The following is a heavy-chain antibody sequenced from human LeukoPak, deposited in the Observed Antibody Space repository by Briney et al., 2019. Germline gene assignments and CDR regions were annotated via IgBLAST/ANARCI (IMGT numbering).Heavy chain of an antibody. Sequence: ASVKVSCKASGGTFSSYAISWVRQAPGQGLEWMGKIIPILGIANYAQKFQGRVTITADKSTSTAYMELSSLRSEDTAVYYCARVNEETGANGYFDYWGQGTLVTVSS. J-gene: IGHJ4*02. V-gene: IGHV1-69*04. CDR2: IIPILGIA. CDR3: ARVNEETGANGYFDY. CDR1: GGTFSSYA. D-gene: IGHD7-27*01.